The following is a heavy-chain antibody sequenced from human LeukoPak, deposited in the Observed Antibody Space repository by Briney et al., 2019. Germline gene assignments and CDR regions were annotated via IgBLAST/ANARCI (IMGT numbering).Heavy chain of an antibody. Sequence: GGSLRLSCAASGFTFSSYEMNWVRQAPGKGLEWVSYISSRGSTIYYADSVKGRFTISRDNSKNTLYVQMNSLRAEDTAVYYCTKHTLTMVRGAIDYWGQGTLVTVSS. CDR1: GFTFSSYE. J-gene: IGHJ4*02. V-gene: IGHV3-48*03. D-gene: IGHD3-10*01. CDR2: ISSRGSTI. CDR3: TKHTLTMVRGAIDY.